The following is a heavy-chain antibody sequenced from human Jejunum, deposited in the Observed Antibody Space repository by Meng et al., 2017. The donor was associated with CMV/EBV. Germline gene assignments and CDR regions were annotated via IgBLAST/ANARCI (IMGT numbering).Heavy chain of an antibody. D-gene: IGHD4/OR15-4a*01. CDR1: GFTFSDHK. CDR3: SRANTPVGDY. J-gene: IGHJ4*02. V-gene: IGHV3-72*01. Sequence: SLAASGFTFSDHKMDWVRQAPGKGLEWVGRIRDKVNSYTTYYAASVKGRFIISRDDSQNSLYLQMNSLNTEDTAVYYCSRANTPVGDYWGQGTLVTVSS. CDR2: IRDKVNSYTT.